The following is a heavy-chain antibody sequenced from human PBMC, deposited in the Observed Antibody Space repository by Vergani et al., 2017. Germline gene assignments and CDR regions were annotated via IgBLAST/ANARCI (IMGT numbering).Heavy chain of an antibody. CDR1: GVSVTDYN. CDR2: LSTTGGA. D-gene: IGHD5-18*01. CDR3: AVDTHSWQRADR. J-gene: IGHJ5*02. Sequence: QAQLQESGPGLVKPSETLSLTCHVFGVSVTDYNCNWIRQAPGKGLEWIVSLSTTGGATYASHNPSLKSRVSISVDTSKSQISLRLTSVTAADSAIYYCAVDTHSWQRADRWGQGLLVSVSS. V-gene: IGHV4-4*09.